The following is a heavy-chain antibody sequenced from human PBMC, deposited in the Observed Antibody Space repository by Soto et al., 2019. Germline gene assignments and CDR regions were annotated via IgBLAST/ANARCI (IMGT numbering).Heavy chain of an antibody. CDR3: AKDQLRGVRGVITYYYGMDV. CDR1: GFTFSSYG. D-gene: IGHD3-10*01. V-gene: IGHV3-30*18. Sequence: QVQLVESGGGVVQPGRSLRLSCAASGFTFSSYGMHWVRQAPGKGLEWEAVISYDGSNKYYADSVKGRFTISRDNSKNTLYLQMNSLRAEDTAVYYCAKDQLRGVRGVITYYYGMDVWGQGTTVTVSS. J-gene: IGHJ6*02. CDR2: ISYDGSNK.